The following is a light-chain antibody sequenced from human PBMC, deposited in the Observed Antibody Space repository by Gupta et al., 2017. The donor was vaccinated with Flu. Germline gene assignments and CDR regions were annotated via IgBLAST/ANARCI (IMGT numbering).Light chain of an antibody. CDR1: SSEVGGDNY. Sequence: SMTSSCTGTSSEVGGDNYVSWDQQHPGKAHKLMIYDVSNRTAGVSNRFSGSKSGNTASLTISELQEEDEADYYCSSGRSSNIYVFGSGTKVTV. CDR2: DVS. CDR3: SSGRSSNIYV. J-gene: IGLJ1*01. V-gene: IGLV2-14*03.